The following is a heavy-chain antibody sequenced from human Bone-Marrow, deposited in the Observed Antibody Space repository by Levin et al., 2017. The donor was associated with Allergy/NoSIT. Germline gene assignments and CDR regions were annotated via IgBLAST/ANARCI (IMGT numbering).Heavy chain of an antibody. CDR3: ARGGYNGYVFDY. J-gene: IGHJ4*02. Sequence: PGGSLRLSCAASGFTFSGYDMLWVRQNSRKGLEWVSRIGTGGDTHYAGSVKGRFTISRENAKNSLYLQMNSLRAGDTAVYYCARGGYNGYVFDYWGQGTLVTVSP. CDR1: GFTFSGYD. CDR2: IGTGGDT. V-gene: IGHV3-13*01. D-gene: IGHD5-12*01.